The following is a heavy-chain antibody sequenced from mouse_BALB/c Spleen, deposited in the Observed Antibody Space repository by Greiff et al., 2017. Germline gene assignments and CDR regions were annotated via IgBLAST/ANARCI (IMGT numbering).Heavy chain of an antibody. D-gene: IGHD2-4*01. J-gene: IGHJ4*01. CDR3: AREGLEYAMDY. CDR1: GFTFSSYA. V-gene: IGHV5-6-5*01. Sequence: DVMLVESGGGLVKPGGSLKLSCAASGFTFSSYAMSWVRQTPEKRLEWVASISSGGSTYYPDSVKGRFTISRDNARNILYLQMSSLRSEDTAMYYCAREGLEYAMDYWGQGTSVTVSS. CDR2: ISSGGST.